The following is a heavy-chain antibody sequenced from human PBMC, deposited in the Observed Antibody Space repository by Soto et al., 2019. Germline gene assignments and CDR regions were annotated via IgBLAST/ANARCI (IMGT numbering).Heavy chain of an antibody. CDR2: IYYSGST. V-gene: IGHV4-39*01. CDR3: ARHGASPAGAPIAAAGSGPLDDNWFDP. D-gene: IGHD6-13*01. Sequence: SETLSLTCTVSGGSISSSSYYWGWIRQPPGKGLEWIGSIYYSGSTYYNPSLKSRVTISVDTSKNQFSLKLSSVTAAETAVYYCARHGASPAGAPIAAAGSGPLDDNWFDPWGQGTLVTVSS. CDR1: GGSISSSSYY. J-gene: IGHJ5*02.